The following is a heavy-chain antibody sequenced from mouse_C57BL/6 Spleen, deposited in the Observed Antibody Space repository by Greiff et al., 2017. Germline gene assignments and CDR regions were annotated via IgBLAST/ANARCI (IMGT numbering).Heavy chain of an antibody. V-gene: IGHV1-55*01. CDR1: GYTFTSYW. D-gene: IGHD2-4*01. J-gene: IGHJ4*01. Sequence: QVQLQQPGTELVKPGASVKMSCKASGYTFTSYWITWVKQRPGQGLEWIGDIYPGSGSTNYNEKFKSKATLTVDTSSSTAYMQLSSLTSEDSAVYYCARRVYYDYAMDYWGQGTSVTVSS. CDR2: IYPGSGST. CDR3: ARRVYYDYAMDY.